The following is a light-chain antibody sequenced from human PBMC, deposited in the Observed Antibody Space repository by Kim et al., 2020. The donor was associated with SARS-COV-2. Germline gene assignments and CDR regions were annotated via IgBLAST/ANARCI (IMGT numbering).Light chain of an antibody. J-gene: IGLJ1*01. Sequence: ELTQSPSASGTPGQRVTISCSGSSSNIGRNSVNWYQQLPGTAPKLLIYSSSQRPSGVPDRFSASKSGTSASLAISGLQSEDEADYYCAAWDSLSSSYVFGSGTKVTVL. CDR1: SSNIGRNS. CDR2: SSS. V-gene: IGLV1-44*01. CDR3: AAWDSLSSSYV.